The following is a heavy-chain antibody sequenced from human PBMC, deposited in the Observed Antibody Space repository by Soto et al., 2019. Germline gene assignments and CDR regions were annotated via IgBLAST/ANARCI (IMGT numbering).Heavy chain of an antibody. Sequence: PGESLKISCKGSGYSFTSTWISWVRQMPGKGLEWMGRIDPSDSYTRYSPSFQGHVTISADKSISTAYLRWSSLKASDTAMYYCARQRNYGDQSNYYYGLDVWGQGTTVTVSS. CDR2: IDPSDSYT. J-gene: IGHJ6*02. CDR3: ARQRNYGDQSNYYYGLDV. D-gene: IGHD4-17*01. V-gene: IGHV5-10-1*01. CDR1: GYSFTSTW.